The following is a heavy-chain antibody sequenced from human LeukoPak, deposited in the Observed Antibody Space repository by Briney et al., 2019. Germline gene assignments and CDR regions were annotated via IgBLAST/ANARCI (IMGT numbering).Heavy chain of an antibody. Sequence: SQTLSLTCTVSGGSISSSRYYWSWIRQPAGKRLEWIGRIYTNGGTNYNPSLKSRVTISIDTSKNRFSLKLSSMTAADTAVYYCARAKYCSGATCYSSYYYYLDVWGKGTTVTVSS. V-gene: IGHV4-61*02. J-gene: IGHJ6*03. CDR2: IYTNGGT. CDR1: GGSISSSRYY. D-gene: IGHD2-15*01. CDR3: ARAKYCSGATCYSSYYYYLDV.